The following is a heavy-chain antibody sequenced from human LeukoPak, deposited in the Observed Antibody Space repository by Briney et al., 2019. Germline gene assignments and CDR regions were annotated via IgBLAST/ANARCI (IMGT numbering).Heavy chain of an antibody. CDR2: IGGSGRDT. J-gene: IGHJ4*02. V-gene: IGHV3-23*01. Sequence: GGSLRLSCAVSGFTFSSYAMSWVRQAPGKGLEWVSAIGGSGRDTYYADSVKGRFTISRDNSKNTLYLQMNSLRAEDTAVYYCAKDRGGGYLEIDYWGQGTLVTVSS. CDR3: AKDRGGGYLEIDY. CDR1: GFTFSSYA. D-gene: IGHD5-12*01.